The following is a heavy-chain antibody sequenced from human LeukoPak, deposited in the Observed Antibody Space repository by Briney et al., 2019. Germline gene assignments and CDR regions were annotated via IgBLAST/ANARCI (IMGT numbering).Heavy chain of an antibody. V-gene: IGHV4-39*02. CDR3: ARSSGTGTFSY. D-gene: IGHD6-25*01. CDR2: VYYGRSP. CDR1: GDSISRSTYY. J-gene: IGHJ4*02. Sequence: PSETLSLTCTVSGDSISRSTYYWAWIRQPPGRGLEWIGSVYYGRSPYFNPSLESRATISVDTSKNHFSLKMSSVTAADTAVYYCARSSGTGTFSYWGQGTLVTVSS.